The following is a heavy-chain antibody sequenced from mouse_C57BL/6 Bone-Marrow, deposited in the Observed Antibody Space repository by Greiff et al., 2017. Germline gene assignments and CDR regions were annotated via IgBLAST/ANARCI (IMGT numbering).Heavy chain of an antibody. CDR2: IDPSDSYT. CDR1: GYTFTSYW. Sequence: QVQLQQPGAELVMPGASVKLSCKASGYTFTSYWMHWVKQRPGQGLEWIGEIDPSDSYTNYNQKFKGKSTLTVDKSSSTSYMQLNSLTSEDSAVYYCARWAANWDVHWYFDVWGKGTTVTVSS. J-gene: IGHJ1*03. V-gene: IGHV1-69*01. CDR3: ARWAANWDVHWYFDV. D-gene: IGHD4-1*01.